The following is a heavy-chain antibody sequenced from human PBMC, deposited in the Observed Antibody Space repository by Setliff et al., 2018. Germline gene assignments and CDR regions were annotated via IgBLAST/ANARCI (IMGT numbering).Heavy chain of an antibody. J-gene: IGHJ4*02. V-gene: IGHV3-74*01. CDR3: ARSETCHSTHCSPYDY. CDR1: GFTFSNYW. CDR2: IYTDGTIT. D-gene: IGHD2-2*01. Sequence: GGSLRLSCAASGFTFSNYWMHWVRQAPGKGLVWVSRIYTDGTITSYADSVKGRFTISRDNAKNTLHLQMNSLRAEDTAVYYCARSETCHSTHCSPYDYWGQGTPVTVSS.